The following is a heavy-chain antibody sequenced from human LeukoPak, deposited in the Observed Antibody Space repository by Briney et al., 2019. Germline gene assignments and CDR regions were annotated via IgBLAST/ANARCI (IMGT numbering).Heavy chain of an antibody. V-gene: IGHV3-74*01. J-gene: IGHJ4*02. CDR3: AVTVADTPH. CDR1: GLTFSNYW. D-gene: IGHD6-19*01. Sequence: GGSLRLSCAASGLTFSNYWMHWVRQTPGKGLVWVSRIYSDGSSTSYADSVKGRFTISRDNAKNTLYLQMNSLRADDTAVYYCAVTVADTPHWGQGTLVTVSS. CDR2: IYSDGSST.